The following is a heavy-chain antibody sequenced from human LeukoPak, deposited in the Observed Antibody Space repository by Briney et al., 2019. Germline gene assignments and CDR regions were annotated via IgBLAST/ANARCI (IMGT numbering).Heavy chain of an antibody. CDR1: GGSITGYY. D-gene: IGHD3/OR15-3a*01. Sequence: SETLSLTCTVSGGSITGYYWNWVRQPAGKGLESIGRIYSSGSINYNPSLKSRVTISVDTSKNRFSLRLNSVTAADTAVYYCARGDNWTGYFGYWGQGTLVTVSS. J-gene: IGHJ4*02. V-gene: IGHV4-4*07. CDR2: IYSSGSI. CDR3: ARGDNWTGYFGY.